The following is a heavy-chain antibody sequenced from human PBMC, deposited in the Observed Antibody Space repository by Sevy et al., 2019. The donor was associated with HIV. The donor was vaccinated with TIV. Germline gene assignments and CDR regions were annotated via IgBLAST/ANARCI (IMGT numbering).Heavy chain of an antibody. CDR3: AGGREGIYFLGMEV. CDR2: ISYSGNT. Sequence: SETLSLTCTVSGGSVTSGNYYWTWIRQPPGKGLEWIGYISYSGNTKYNPSLKSRVIISVDTSKTQFSLTLSSVTAADPAVYYWAGGREGIYFLGMEVWGQGTTVTGSS. J-gene: IGHJ6*02. D-gene: IGHD3-16*01. V-gene: IGHV4-61*01. CDR1: GGSVTSGNYY.